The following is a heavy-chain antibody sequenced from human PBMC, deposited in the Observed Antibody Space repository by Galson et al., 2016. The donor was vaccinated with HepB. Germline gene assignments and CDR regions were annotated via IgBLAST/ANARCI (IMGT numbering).Heavy chain of an antibody. CDR1: GFTFSTYG. J-gene: IGHJ3*02. CDR3: ATVGGSSYGLRTDPFDI. V-gene: IGHV3-30*03. D-gene: IGHD5-18*01. CDR2: ISFDGSNT. Sequence: SLRLSCAVTGFTFSTYGMHWVRQAPGKGLEWVALISFDGSNTYYADSVKGRFTISKDNSKNTLYLQMNNLRVEDTALYFCATVGGSSYGLRTDPFDIWGQGTKVTVSS.